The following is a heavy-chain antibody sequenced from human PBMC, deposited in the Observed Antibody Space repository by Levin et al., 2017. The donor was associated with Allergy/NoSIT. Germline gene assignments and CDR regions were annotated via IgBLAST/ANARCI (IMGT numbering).Heavy chain of an antibody. CDR1: GGSISSSNW. CDR3: ARGRGYSGYDRPRSFDY. CDR2: IYHSGST. J-gene: IGHJ4*02. V-gene: IGHV4-4*02. Sequence: SETLSLTCAVSGGSISSSNWWSWVRQPPGKGLEWIGEIYHSGSTNYNPSLKSRVTISVDKSKNQFSLKLSSVTAADTAVYYCARGRGYSGYDRPRSFDYWGQGTLVTVSS. D-gene: IGHD5-12*01.